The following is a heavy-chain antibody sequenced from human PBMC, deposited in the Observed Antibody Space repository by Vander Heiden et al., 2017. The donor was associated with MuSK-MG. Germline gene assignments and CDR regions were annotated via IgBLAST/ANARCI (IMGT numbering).Heavy chain of an antibody. CDR3: ARAGRTSRAGYYYMDV. V-gene: IGHV4-31*03. D-gene: IGHD2-2*01. CDR2: IYYSGST. Sequence: QVQLQESGPGLVKPSQTLSLTCTVSGGSISSGNYYWSWIRQHPGKGLEGIGYIYYSGSTSYNPSLKSRVTISVDTSKNQFSLKLSSVTAADTAVYYCARAGRTSRAGYYYMDVWGKGTTVTVS. CDR1: GGSISSGNYY. J-gene: IGHJ6*03.